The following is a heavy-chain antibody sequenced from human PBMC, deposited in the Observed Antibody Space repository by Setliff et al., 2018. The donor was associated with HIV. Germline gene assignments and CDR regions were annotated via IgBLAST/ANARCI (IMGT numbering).Heavy chain of an antibody. J-gene: IGHJ3*02. V-gene: IGHV1-2*02. Sequence: ASVKVSCKASRYAFTGYYMHWVRQAPGKGLEWMGWINPNSGGTKYALNFQGRVTMTGDTSISTAYMELSRLRSDDTAVFFCATDPTYSSGSPDIWGQGTMVTVSS. D-gene: IGHD6-19*01. CDR2: INPNSGGT. CDR3: ATDPTYSSGSPDI. CDR1: RYAFTGYY.